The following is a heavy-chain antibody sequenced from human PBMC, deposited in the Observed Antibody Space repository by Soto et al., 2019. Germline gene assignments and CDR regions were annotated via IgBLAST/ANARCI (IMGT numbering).Heavy chain of an antibody. CDR3: ARHSPPFFYGSGPWDV. Sequence: TSETLSLTCAVYGGSFSGYYWSWIRQPPGKGLEWIGEINHNGSTNYNPSLKSRLTISIDPSKNQFSLKLSSLSAADTAVYYCARHSPPFFYGSGPWDVWGQGTTVTVSS. CDR2: INHNGST. CDR1: GGSFSGYY. D-gene: IGHD3-10*01. J-gene: IGHJ6*02. V-gene: IGHV4-34*01.